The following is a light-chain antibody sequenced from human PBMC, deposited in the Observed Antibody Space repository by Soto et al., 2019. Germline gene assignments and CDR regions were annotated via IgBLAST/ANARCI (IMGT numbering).Light chain of an antibody. CDR2: VNSDGSH. V-gene: IGLV4-69*01. Sequence: QPVLTQSPSASASLGASVKLTCTLSSGHSTYAIAWHQQQPEKGPRYLMKVNSDGSHNKGDGIPDRFSGSSSGAERYLTISSLQSEDEAAYYCQTWGTGPCVFGGGTKLTVL. J-gene: IGLJ3*02. CDR3: QTWGTGPCV. CDR1: SGHSTYA.